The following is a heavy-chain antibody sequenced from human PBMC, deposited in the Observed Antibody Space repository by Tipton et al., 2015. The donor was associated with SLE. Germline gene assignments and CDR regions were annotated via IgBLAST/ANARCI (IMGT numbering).Heavy chain of an antibody. CDR1: GGSFSGYY. J-gene: IGHJ4*02. V-gene: IGHV4-4*09. D-gene: IGHD7-27*01. CDR2: IYTSGST. Sequence: TLSLTCAVYGGSFSGYYWSWIRQPPGKGLEWIGYIYTSGSTNYNPSLKSRVTISVDTSKNQFSLKLSSVTAADTAVYYCARRTGDRDDYWGQGTLVTVSS. CDR3: ARRTGDRDDY.